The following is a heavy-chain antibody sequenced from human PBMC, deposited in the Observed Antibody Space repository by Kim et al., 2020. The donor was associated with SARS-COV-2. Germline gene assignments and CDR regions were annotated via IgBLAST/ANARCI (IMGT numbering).Heavy chain of an antibody. D-gene: IGHD3-16*01. Sequence: KGRFTSARDNSKNTLDLQMNSLRAEDTAVYYCARGWSYAPPDYYYYGMDVWGQGTTVTVSS. CDR3: ARGWSYAPPDYYYYGMDV. J-gene: IGHJ6*02. V-gene: IGHV3-30*07.